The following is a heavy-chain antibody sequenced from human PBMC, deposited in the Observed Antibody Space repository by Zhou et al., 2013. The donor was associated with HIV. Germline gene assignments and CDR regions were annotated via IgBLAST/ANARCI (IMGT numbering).Heavy chain of an antibody. CDR1: GYTFTAYY. Sequence: QVQLVQSGAEMKKPGASVNISCKASGYTFTAYYIHWVRQAPGQGLEWMGLINPGIGSTYYAEKFQGRVTMTRDTSTSTVNMQLGTLTSEDTAVYYCNRGMQQWVNDAFDTWGQGTMVTISS. J-gene: IGHJ3*02. V-gene: IGHV1-46*03. CDR2: INPGIGST. D-gene: IGHD6-13*01. CDR3: NRGMQQWVNDAFDT.